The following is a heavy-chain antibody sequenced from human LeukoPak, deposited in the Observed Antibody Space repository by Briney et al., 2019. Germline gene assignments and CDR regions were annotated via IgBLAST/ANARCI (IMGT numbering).Heavy chain of an antibody. J-gene: IGHJ4*02. CDR1: GYTFSTYW. Sequence: GESLKISCKASGYTFSTYWIGWVRQMPGKGLDWMGIIYPGDSDTSYSPSFQGRVTISADKSISTTYLQWSSLKASDTAMYYCARHEDFDYWGQGTLVTVSS. CDR3: ARHEDFDY. CDR2: IYPGDSDT. V-gene: IGHV5-51*01.